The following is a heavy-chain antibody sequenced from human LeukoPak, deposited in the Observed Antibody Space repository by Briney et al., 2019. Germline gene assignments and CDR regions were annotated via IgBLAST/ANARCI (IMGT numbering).Heavy chain of an antibody. CDR1: GFSVRNNY. V-gene: IGHV3-66*01. Sequence: GGSLRLSCAASGFSVRNNYINWVRRAPGKGLEWVSVVYSDGSTYYADSVKGRFTISRDFSKNTLYLQMNSLRVEYTAVYYCARLTVSGQLDYWGQGTLVTVSS. CDR3: ARLTVSGQLDY. CDR2: VYSDGST. J-gene: IGHJ4*02. D-gene: IGHD6-19*01.